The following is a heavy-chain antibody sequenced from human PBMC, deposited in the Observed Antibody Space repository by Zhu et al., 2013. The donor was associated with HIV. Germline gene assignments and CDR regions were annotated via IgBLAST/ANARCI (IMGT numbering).Heavy chain of an antibody. CDR2: MNPNSGNT. Sequence: QVQLVQSGAEVKKPGASVKVSCKSSGFTFTSYDINWVRQATGQGLEWMGWMNPNSGNTGYAQKFQGRVTITRNTSISTAYMELSSLRSEDTAVYYCARGPDDYYYMDVWGKGTTVTVSS. CDR3: ARGPDDYYYMDV. V-gene: IGHV1-8*01. J-gene: IGHJ6*03. CDR1: GFTFTSYD.